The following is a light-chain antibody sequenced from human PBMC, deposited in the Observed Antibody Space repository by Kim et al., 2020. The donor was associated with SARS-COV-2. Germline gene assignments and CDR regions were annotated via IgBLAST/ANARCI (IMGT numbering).Light chain of an antibody. CDR2: DAS. V-gene: IGKV3-11*01. J-gene: IGKJ4*01. CDR1: HGVSSC. Sequence: LSPRATATLSCRASHGVSSCLAWYQQKPGQAPRLLIYDASNRVTGIPARFSGSGSGTDFTLTISSLEPEDFAVYYCQQRSNWPPTFGGGTKVDIK. CDR3: QQRSNWPPT.